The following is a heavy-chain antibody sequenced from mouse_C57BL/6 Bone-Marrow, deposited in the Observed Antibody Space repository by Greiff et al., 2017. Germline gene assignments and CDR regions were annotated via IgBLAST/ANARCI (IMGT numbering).Heavy chain of an antibody. V-gene: IGHV5-4*01. CDR2: ISDGGSYT. CDR1: GFTFSSYA. Sequence: EVQLVESGGGLVKPGGSLKLSCAASGFTFSSYAMSWVRQTPEKRLEWVATISDGGSYTYFPDNVKGRFTISRDNTKNNLYLQMSHLKTEDTAMYYCARRIPFAYWGQETLVTVSA. J-gene: IGHJ3*01. CDR3: ARRIPFAY.